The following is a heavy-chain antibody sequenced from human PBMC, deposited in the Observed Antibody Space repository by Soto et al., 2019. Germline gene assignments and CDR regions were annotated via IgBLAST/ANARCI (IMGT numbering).Heavy chain of an antibody. CDR2: ISGSGGST. D-gene: IGHD2-2*01. J-gene: IGHJ3*02. CDR3: AKDRRIVVVPAAPFDI. CDR1: GFTFSSYA. V-gene: IGHV3-23*01. Sequence: GGSLRLSCAASGFTFSSYAMSWVRQAPGKGLEWVSAISGSGGSTYYADSVKGRFTISRDNSKNTLYLQMNSLRAEDTAVYYCAKDRRIVVVPAAPFDIWGQGTMVTVSS.